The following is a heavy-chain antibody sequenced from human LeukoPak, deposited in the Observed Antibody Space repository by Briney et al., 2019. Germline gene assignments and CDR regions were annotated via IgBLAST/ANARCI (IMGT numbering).Heavy chain of an antibody. Sequence: GGSLRLSCAASGFTFSSYAMSWVRQAPGKGLEWVSAISGSGGSTYYADSVKGRSTISRDNSKNTLYLQMNSLRAEDTAVYYCAKVGGYGYEYYGYWGQGTLVTVSS. CDR1: GFTFSSYA. V-gene: IGHV3-23*01. J-gene: IGHJ4*02. D-gene: IGHD5-18*01. CDR2: ISGSGGST. CDR3: AKVGGYGYEYYGY.